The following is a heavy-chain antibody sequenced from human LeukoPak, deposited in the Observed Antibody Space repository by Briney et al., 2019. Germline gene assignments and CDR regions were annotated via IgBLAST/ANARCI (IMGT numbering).Heavy chain of an antibody. CDR3: ARGGDFEHYYYYMDL. V-gene: IGHV1-8*03. CDR2: MNPNSGNT. J-gene: IGHJ6*03. Sequence: ASVKVSCKASGYTFTSYDINWVRQATGQGLEWMGWMNPNSGNTGYAQKFQGRVTITRNTSISTAYMELSSLRSEDTAVYYCARGGDFEHYYYYMDLWGKGTTVTVSS. CDR1: GYTFTSYD.